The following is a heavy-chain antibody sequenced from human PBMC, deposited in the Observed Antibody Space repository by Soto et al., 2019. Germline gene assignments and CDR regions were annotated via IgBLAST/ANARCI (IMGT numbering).Heavy chain of an antibody. Sequence: SETLSLTCAVSGGSISSGGYSWSWIRQPPGKGLEWIGYIYHSGSTYYNPSLKSRVTISVDRSKNQFSLKLSSVTPADTAVYYCARVPAPWGQGTLVTSPQ. CDR1: GGSISSGGYS. CDR2: IYHSGST. V-gene: IGHV4-30-2*01. CDR3: ARVPAP. J-gene: IGHJ5*02.